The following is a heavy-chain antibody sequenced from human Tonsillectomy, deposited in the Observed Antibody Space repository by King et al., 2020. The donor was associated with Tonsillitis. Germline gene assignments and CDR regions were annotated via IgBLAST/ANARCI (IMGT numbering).Heavy chain of an antibody. CDR3: TRGDDYRKTGY. D-gene: IGHD4-11*01. Sequence: VQLQQWGAGLLKPSETLSLTCAVYGGSFRGYYWTWIRQPPGKGLEWSWEINHSGRTNYNPSLKSRVTISEDTSKNQFSLRLNSVTAADTAVYYCTRGDDYRKTGYWGQGTLVTVSS. J-gene: IGHJ4*02. CDR1: GGSFRGYY. CDR2: INHSGRT. V-gene: IGHV4-34*01.